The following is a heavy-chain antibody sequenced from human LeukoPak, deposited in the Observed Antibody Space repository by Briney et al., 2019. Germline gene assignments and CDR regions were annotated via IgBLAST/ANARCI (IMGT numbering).Heavy chain of an antibody. D-gene: IGHD2-21*02. CDR3: AKGFGYCGGDCCFDY. CDR2: IYSGGST. V-gene: IGHV3-53*01. Sequence: PGGSLRLSCAASGFAVSSNYMIWVRQAPGKGLEWVSLIYSGGSTYYADSVKGRFTISRDNSKNTLYLQMNSLRAEDTAVYYCAKGFGYCGGDCCFDYWGQGTLVTVSS. CDR1: GFAVSSNY. J-gene: IGHJ4*02.